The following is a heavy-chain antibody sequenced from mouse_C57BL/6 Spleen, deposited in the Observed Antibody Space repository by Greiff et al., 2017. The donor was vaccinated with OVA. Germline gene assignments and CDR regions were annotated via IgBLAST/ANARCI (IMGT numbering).Heavy chain of an antibody. J-gene: IGHJ4*01. Sequence: QVQLQQSGAELVRPGSSVKLSCKASGYTFTSYWMHWVKQRPIQGLEWIGNIDPSDSETHYNQKFKDKATLTVDKSSSTAYRQLSSLTSEDSAVYYCAAYYGSSYDYAMDYWGQGTSVTVSS. CDR1: GYTFTSYW. D-gene: IGHD1-1*01. V-gene: IGHV1-52*01. CDR2: IDPSDSET. CDR3: AAYYGSSYDYAMDY.